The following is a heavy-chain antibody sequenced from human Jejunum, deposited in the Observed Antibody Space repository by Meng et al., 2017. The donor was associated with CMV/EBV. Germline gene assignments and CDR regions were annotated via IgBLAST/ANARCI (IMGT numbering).Heavy chain of an antibody. D-gene: IGHD1-26*01. J-gene: IGHJ5*02. Sequence: IGSSGSVGTRNLYWGWIRQPPGKGLEWIENIYYRVSTYYNPSLGSRVTISLDTSKNHFSLRLNSMTAADTAVYYCVREGGMGAVDLWGQGRLVTVSS. CDR3: VREGGMGAVDL. V-gene: IGHV4-39*07. CDR1: SGSVGTRNLY. CDR2: IYYRVST.